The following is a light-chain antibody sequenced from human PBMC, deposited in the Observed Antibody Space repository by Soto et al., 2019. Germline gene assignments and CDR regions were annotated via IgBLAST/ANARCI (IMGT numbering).Light chain of an antibody. J-gene: IGLJ3*02. CDR3: CSYARSGLWV. CDR2: EVN. Sequence: QSALTQPASVSGSPGQSITISCIGTNNDVANYNLVSWYQLHPGKAPQVMIFEVNQRPSGVSNRFSGSKSGNTASLTISGLQAEDEADYYCCSYARSGLWVFGGRTKLTVL. CDR1: NNDVANYNL. V-gene: IGLV2-23*02.